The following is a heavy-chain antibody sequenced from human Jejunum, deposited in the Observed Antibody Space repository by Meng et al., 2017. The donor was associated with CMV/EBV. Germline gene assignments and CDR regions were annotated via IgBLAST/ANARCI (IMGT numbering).Heavy chain of an antibody. CDR3: ARGPGGGQYYYGLDV. CDR1: FTFEDYG. J-gene: IGHJ6*02. Sequence: FTFEDYGMRWVRQVPGKGLEWVSGINWKGVSTGYADSVKGRFTISRDNAKKSVFLQVNSLTAEDTALYHCARGPGGGQYYYGLDVWGQGTTVTVSS. D-gene: IGHD1-14*01. V-gene: IGHV3-20*01. CDR2: INWKGVST.